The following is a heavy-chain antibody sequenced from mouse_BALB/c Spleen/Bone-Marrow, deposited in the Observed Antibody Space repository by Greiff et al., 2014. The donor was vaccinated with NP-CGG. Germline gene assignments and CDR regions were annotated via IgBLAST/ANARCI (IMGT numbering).Heavy chain of an antibody. CDR2: IPPGSGTT. Sequence: DLVKPGASVKLSCKASGYTFTSCWINWIKQRPGQGLEWIGRIPPGSGTTYYNEMFKGKATLTVDTSSTTAYIQLSSLSSEDFAVYFCARGSYYYGSSSPWFAYWGQGTLVTVSA. CDR3: ARGSYYYGSSSPWFAY. D-gene: IGHD1-1*01. CDR1: GYTFTSCW. J-gene: IGHJ3*01. V-gene: IGHV1S41*01.